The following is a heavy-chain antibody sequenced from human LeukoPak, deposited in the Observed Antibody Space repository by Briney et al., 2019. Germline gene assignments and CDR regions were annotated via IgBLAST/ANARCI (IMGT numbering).Heavy chain of an antibody. Sequence: GGSLRLSCAASGFTFSNYGLSWVRQAPGKGLERVSGIGSSGSTTYYADSVKGRFTISRDNSKNTLYLQTNSLRAEDTAVHYCAKLGRGVTVTGLRYYDYWGQGTLVTLSS. D-gene: IGHD6-19*01. J-gene: IGHJ4*02. CDR1: GFTFSNYG. CDR3: AKLGRGVTVTGLRYYDY. V-gene: IGHV3-23*01. CDR2: IGSSGSTT.